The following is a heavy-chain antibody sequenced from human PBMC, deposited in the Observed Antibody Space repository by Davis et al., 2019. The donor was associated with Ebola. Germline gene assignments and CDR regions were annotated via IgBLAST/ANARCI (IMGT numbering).Heavy chain of an antibody. Sequence: ASVKVSCKASGYTFTSYYMHWVRQAPGQGLEWMGIINPSGGSTSYAQKFQGRVTMTRDTSTSTGYMELSSLRSEDTAVYYCARKRLELRGAFDIWGQGTMVTVSS. J-gene: IGHJ3*02. CDR3: ARKRLELRGAFDI. CDR2: INPSGGST. D-gene: IGHD1-7*01. CDR1: GYTFTSYY. V-gene: IGHV1-46*03.